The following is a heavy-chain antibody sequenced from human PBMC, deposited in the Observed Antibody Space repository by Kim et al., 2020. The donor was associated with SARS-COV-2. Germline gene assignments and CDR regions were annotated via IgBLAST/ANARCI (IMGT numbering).Heavy chain of an antibody. CDR2: ISAYNGNT. CDR1: GYTFTSYG. D-gene: IGHD2-2*01. J-gene: IGHJ3*02. CDR3: ARVIVVVPAAIIDAFDI. Sequence: ASVKVSCKASGYTFTSYGISWVRQAPGQGLEWMGWISAYNGNTNYAQKLQGRVTMTTDTSTSTAYMELRSLTSDDTAVYYCARVIVVVPAAIIDAFDIWGQGTMVTVSS. V-gene: IGHV1-18*04.